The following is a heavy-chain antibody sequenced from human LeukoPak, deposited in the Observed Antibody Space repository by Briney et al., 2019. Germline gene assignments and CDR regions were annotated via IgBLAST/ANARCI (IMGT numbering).Heavy chain of an antibody. CDR3: ARLRSGFHHYYYMDV. CDR2: IYYSGST. D-gene: IGHD1-14*01. CDR1: GGSISSYY. Sequence: SDTLSLTCTVSGGSISSYYWSWIRQPPGKGLEWIGYIYYSGSTNYNPSLKSRVTISVDTSKNQFSLKLSSVTAADTAVYYCARLRSGFHHYYYMDVWGKGTTVTVSS. J-gene: IGHJ6*03. V-gene: IGHV4-59*07.